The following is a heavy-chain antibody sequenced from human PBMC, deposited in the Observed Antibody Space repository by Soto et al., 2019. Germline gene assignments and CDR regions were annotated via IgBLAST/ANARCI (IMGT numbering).Heavy chain of an antibody. CDR3: ARDSGRADVVPAAISAMDV. Sequence: AGRFSRYTLAVVGQSHGKGLEWMGRIIPMFGIASYAQNFQGRVTITADKSTSTAYMELSSLRSEDTAVYYCARDSGRADVVPAAISAMDVWGQGTTVTVSS. D-gene: IGHD2-2*01. J-gene: IGHJ6*02. CDR1: AGRFSRYT. CDR2: IIPMFGIA. V-gene: IGHV1-69*04.